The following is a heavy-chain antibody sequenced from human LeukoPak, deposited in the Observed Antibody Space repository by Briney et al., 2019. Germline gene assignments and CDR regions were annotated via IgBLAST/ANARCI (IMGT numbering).Heavy chain of an antibody. CDR3: ARDRSSGWDY. D-gene: IGHD6-19*01. V-gene: IGHV4-34*01. Sequence: SETLSLTCAVYGGSFSGYYWSWIRQPPGKGLEWIGEINDSGSTNYNPSLKSRVTISVDTSKNQFSLKLSSVTAADMAVYYCARDRSSGWDYWGQGTLVTVSS. J-gene: IGHJ4*02. CDR2: INDSGST. CDR1: GGSFSGYY.